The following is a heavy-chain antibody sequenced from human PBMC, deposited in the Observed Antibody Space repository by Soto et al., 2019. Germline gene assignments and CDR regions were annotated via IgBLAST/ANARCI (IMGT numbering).Heavy chain of an antibody. CDR1: GGTFSSYT. CDR3: ARDTVDSSSWYISWFDP. CDR2: IIPILGIA. Sequence: QVQLVQSGAEVKKPGSSVKVSCKPSGGTFSSYTISWVRQAPGQGLEWMGRIIPILGIANYAQKFQGRVTITADKSTSTAYMELSSLRSEDTAVYYCARDTVDSSSWYISWFDPWGQGTLVTVSS. J-gene: IGHJ5*02. D-gene: IGHD6-13*01. V-gene: IGHV1-69*08.